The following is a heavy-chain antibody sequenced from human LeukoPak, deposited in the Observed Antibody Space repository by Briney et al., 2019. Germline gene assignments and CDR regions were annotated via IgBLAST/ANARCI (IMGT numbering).Heavy chain of an antibody. CDR3: ARHNYDSSGVDY. CDR2: INHSGST. D-gene: IGHD3-22*01. V-gene: IGHV4-34*01. CDR1: GGSFSGYY. Sequence: SETLSLTCAVYGGSFSGYYWSWIRQPPGKGLEWIGEINHSGSTNYNPSLKSRVTISVDTSKNQLSLKLSSVTAADTAVYYCARHNYDSSGVDYWGQGTLVTVSS. J-gene: IGHJ4*02.